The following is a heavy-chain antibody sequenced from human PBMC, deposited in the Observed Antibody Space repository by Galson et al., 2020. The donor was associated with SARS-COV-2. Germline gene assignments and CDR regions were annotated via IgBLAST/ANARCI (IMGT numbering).Heavy chain of an antibody. CDR3: AREGWRITIFGVVNRDAFDI. Sequence: SETLSLTCTVSGGSISSGDYYWSWIRQPPGKGLEWIGYIYYSGSTYYNPSLKSRVTISVDTSKNQFSLKLSSVTAADTAVYYCAREGWRITIFGVVNRDAFDIWGQGTMVTVSS. J-gene: IGHJ3*02. D-gene: IGHD3-3*01. CDR2: IYYSGST. CDR1: GGSISSGDYY. V-gene: IGHV4-30-4*01.